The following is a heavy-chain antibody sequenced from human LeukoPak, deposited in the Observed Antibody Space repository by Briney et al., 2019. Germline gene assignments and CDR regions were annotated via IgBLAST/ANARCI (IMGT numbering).Heavy chain of an antibody. CDR1: GGSISSYY. V-gene: IGHV4-59*08. CDR3: ARSRYYYDSSGYPHVGNFDY. CDR2: IYCSGST. J-gene: IGHJ4*02. D-gene: IGHD3-22*01. Sequence: SETLSLTCTVSGGSISSYYWSWIRQPPGKGLEWIGYIYCSGSTNYNPSLKSRVTISVDTSKNQFSLKLSSVTAADTAVYYCARSRYYYDSSGYPHVGNFDYWGQGTLVTVSS.